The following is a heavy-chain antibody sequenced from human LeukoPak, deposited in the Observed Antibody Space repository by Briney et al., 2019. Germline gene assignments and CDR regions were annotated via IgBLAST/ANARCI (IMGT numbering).Heavy chain of an antibody. D-gene: IGHD6-13*01. CDR1: GFTFSSFW. J-gene: IGHJ4*02. Sequence: PGGSLRLSCVASGFTFSSFWMSWVRQAQGKGLEFVANIDQDGSVRNYVDSVKGRFIISRDNAKNSLYLQMDSLRAEDTAVYFCARDPGSSSFDYWGLGTPVTVSS. V-gene: IGHV3-7*01. CDR2: IDQDGSVR. CDR3: ARDPGSSSFDY.